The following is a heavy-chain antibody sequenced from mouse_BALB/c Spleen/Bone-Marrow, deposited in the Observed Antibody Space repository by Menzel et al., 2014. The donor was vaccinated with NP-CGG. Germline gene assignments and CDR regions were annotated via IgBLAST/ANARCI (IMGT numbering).Heavy chain of an antibody. Sequence: LQQPGSELVRPGASVKLSCKASGYTFTSYWMHWVKQRHGQGLEWIGNIYPGSGSTNYDEKFKSKGTLTVDTSSSTAYMHLSSLTSEDSAVYYCTRDQVRRGYYYAMDYWGQGTSVTVSS. V-gene: IGHV1S22*01. CDR3: TRDQVRRGYYYAMDY. D-gene: IGHD2-14*01. J-gene: IGHJ4*01. CDR1: GYTFTSYW. CDR2: IYPGSGST.